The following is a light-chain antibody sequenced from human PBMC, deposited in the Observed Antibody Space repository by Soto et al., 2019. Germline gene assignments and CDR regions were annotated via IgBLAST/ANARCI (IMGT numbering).Light chain of an antibody. V-gene: IGLV3-9*01. Sequence: SYELTQPLSVSVALGQTARITCGGNNIGSKNVHWYQQKPGQAPVLVIYRDSNRPSGIPERFSGSNSGNTATLTISRAQAGEEADYYCQVWDSSIDWVFGGGTKLTVL. CDR3: QVWDSSIDWV. J-gene: IGLJ3*02. CDR2: RDS. CDR1: NIGSKN.